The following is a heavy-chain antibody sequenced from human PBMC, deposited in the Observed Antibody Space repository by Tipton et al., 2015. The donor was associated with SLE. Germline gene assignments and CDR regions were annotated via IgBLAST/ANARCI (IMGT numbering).Heavy chain of an antibody. V-gene: IGHV4-61*01. Sequence: TLSLTCTVSSDSITNANYYWGWIRQPPGKGLEWIGSIYFDGNSNGRGNYNPSLKSRVTMAVDPSKMQFSLNLNSVTAADTALYFCARGVAERLGLDFWGQGSLVTVSS. D-gene: IGHD6-19*01. CDR1: SDSITNANYY. J-gene: IGHJ4*02. CDR3: ARGVAERLGLDF. CDR2: IYFDGNS.